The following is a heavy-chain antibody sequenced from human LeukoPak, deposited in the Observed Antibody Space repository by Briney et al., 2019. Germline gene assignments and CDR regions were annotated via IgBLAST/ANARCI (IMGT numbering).Heavy chain of an antibody. CDR1: GYTFTSYD. CDR2: MNPNSGNT. Sequence: ASVKVSCKASGYTFTSYDINWVRQATGQGLEWMGWMNPNSGNTGYAQKFQGRVTMTRNTSISTAYMELSSLRSEDTAVYYCARPPGIAAAGTSDYWGQGTLVTVSS. V-gene: IGHV1-8*01. CDR3: ARPPGIAAAGTSDY. J-gene: IGHJ4*02. D-gene: IGHD6-13*01.